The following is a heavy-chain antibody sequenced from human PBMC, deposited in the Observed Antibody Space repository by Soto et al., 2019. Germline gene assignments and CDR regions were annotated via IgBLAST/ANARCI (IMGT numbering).Heavy chain of an antibody. CDR1: GFTVSSNY. J-gene: IGHJ6*03. CDR3: ARVVTKGRRYSSLKRYDYYYMDV. Sequence: PGGSLRLSCAASGFTVSSNYMSWVRQTPGKGLEWVSVIYSGGSTYYADSVKGRFTISRDNSKNTLYLQMNSLRAEDTAVYYCARVVTKGRRYSSLKRYDYYYMDVWGKGTTVTVSS. CDR2: IYSGGST. D-gene: IGHD6-13*01. V-gene: IGHV3-66*01.